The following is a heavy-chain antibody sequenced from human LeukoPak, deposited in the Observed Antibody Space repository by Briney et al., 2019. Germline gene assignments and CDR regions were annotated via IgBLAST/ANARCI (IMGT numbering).Heavy chain of an antibody. J-gene: IGHJ5*02. CDR1: GGSFSGYY. CDR2: INHSGST. CDR3: ARATNNYDFWSGYQFDP. V-gene: IGHV4-34*01. Sequence: SETLSLTCAVYGGSFSGYYWSWIRQPPGKGLEWIGEINHSGSTNYNPSLKSRVTISVDTSKIQFSLKLSSVTAADTAVYYCARATNNYDFWSGYQFDPWGQGTLVTVSS. D-gene: IGHD3-3*01.